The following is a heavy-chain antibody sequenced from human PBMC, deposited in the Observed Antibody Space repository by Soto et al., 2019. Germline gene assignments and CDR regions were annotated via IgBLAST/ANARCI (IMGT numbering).Heavy chain of an antibody. V-gene: IGHV1-3*01. J-gene: IGHJ4*02. CDR1: GYTFTSYA. CDR2: INAGNGNT. D-gene: IGHD5-18*01. Sequence: ASVKVSCKASGYTFTSYAMHWVRQAPGQRLEWMGWINAGNGNTKYSQKFQGRVTITRDTSASTAYMELSSLRSEDTAVYYCARDWGQLWSSFEYWGQGTLVTVSS. CDR3: ARDWGQLWSSFEY.